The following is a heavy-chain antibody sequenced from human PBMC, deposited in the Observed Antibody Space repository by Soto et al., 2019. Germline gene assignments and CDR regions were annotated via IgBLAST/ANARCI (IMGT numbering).Heavy chain of an antibody. CDR2: INHSGST. J-gene: IGHJ4*02. V-gene: IGHV4-34*01. D-gene: IGHD3-16*02. CDR1: GGSFSGYY. Sequence: SETLSLACAVYGGSFSGYYWSWIRQPPGKGLEWIGEINHSGSTNYNPSLKSRVTISVDTSKNQFSLKLSSVTAADTAVYYCARGGRYDYVWGSYRYTPIDYWGQRTLVTVSS. CDR3: ARGGRYDYVWGSYRYTPIDY.